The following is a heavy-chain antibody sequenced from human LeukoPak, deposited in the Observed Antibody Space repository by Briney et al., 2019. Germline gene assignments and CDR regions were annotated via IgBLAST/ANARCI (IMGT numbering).Heavy chain of an antibody. V-gene: IGHV4-61*02. D-gene: IGHD6-19*01. Sequence: SETLSLTCTVSGGSISSGSYYWSWIRQPAGRGLEWIGRIYTSGSTNYNPSLKRRVTISVDTSKNQFSLKLSSVTAADTAVYYCARGAVESSGWFFDYWGQGTLVTVSS. CDR3: ARGAVESSGWFFDY. CDR1: GGSISSGSYY. CDR2: IYTSGST. J-gene: IGHJ4*02.